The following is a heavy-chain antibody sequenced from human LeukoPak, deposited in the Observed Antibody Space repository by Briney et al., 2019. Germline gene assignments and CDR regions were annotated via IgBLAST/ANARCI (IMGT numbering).Heavy chain of an antibody. Sequence: GGSLRLSCAASGFTFSNYAMHWVRQAPGKGLEYVSAISSNGGSKYYANSVKGRFTISRDNSKNTLYLQMGSLSAGDMAIYYCARVTGDRGGFDYWGQGTLVTVSS. CDR3: ARVTGDRGGFDY. CDR1: GFTFSNYA. V-gene: IGHV3-64*01. CDR2: ISSNGGSK. D-gene: IGHD7-27*01. J-gene: IGHJ4*02.